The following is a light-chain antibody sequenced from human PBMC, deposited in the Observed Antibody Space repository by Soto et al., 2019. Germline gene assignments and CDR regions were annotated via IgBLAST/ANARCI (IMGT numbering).Light chain of an antibody. Sequence: EIVLTQSPATLSLSPGERATLSCRASQSVNTYLGWYQQRPGQAPILLIYDASNRATGIPARFSGSGSGTDFTLTISSLEPEDFAVYYCQQYNNWPPITFGQGTRLEIK. J-gene: IGKJ5*01. CDR1: QSVNTY. CDR3: QQYNNWPPIT. CDR2: DAS. V-gene: IGKV3-11*01.